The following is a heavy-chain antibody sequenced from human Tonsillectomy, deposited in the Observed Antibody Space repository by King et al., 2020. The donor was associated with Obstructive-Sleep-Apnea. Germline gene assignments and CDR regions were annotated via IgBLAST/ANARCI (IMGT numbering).Heavy chain of an antibody. Sequence: VQLVESGGGLIQPGGSQRLSCAASGFTFSSYAMSWVRQAPGKGREWVSSISGSGGSTCYADSVKGRFTITKDNSKNKLFLQMNSLSAEDTAVYYCAKGMTTVTTWPYDYWGQGTLVTVSS. D-gene: IGHD4-17*01. V-gene: IGHV3-23*04. CDR3: AKGMTTVTTWPYDY. CDR1: GFTFSSYA. CDR2: ISGSGGST. J-gene: IGHJ4*02.